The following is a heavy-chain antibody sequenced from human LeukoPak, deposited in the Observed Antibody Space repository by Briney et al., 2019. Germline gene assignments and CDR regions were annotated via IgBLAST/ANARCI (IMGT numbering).Heavy chain of an antibody. J-gene: IGHJ5*02. CDR3: ARETWGQISA. V-gene: IGHV3-11*01. CDR2: ISSRGNTI. Sequence: GGSLTLSCAASGFTFSDYYMSWIRQAPGKGLEWISYISSRGNTIYYADSVKGRFTISRDNAKNSLYLQMNSPRAEDTAVYYCARETWGQISAWGQGTLVTVSS. D-gene: IGHD3-16*01. CDR1: GFTFSDYY.